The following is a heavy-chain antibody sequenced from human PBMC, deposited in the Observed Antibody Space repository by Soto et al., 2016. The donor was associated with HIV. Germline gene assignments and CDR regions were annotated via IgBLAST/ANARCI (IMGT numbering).Heavy chain of an antibody. D-gene: IGHD6-19*01. J-gene: IGHJ4*02. V-gene: IGHV3-7*04. CDR2: IKQDGSEK. CDR1: GFTFSSYS. CDR3: VRDYTFRGQWLAAFTTYYFDY. Sequence: EVQLVESGGGLVQPGGSLRLSCAASGFTFSSYSMSWVRQAPGKGPEWVANIKQDGSEKYYVDSVKGRFTISRDNAKNSLYLQMNRLRAEDTALYYCVRDYTFRGQWLAAFTTYYFDYWGQGTLVTVSS.